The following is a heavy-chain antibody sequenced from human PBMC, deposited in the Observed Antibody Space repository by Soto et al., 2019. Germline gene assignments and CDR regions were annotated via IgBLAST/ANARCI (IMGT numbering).Heavy chain of an antibody. J-gene: IGHJ4*02. V-gene: IGHV2-5*01. CDR1: GFSRSTSGVG. CDR2: IYWNDDK. CDR3: AHCYARAEEFDY. Sequence: QITLKESGPTLVKPTQTLTLTCTFSGFSRSTSGVGVGCIRQPPGQALEWLALIYWNDDKRYSPSLKSRLTITKDTSKNQVVLTMTNMDPVDTATYYCAHCYARAEEFDYWGQGTLVTVSS. D-gene: IGHD3-16*01.